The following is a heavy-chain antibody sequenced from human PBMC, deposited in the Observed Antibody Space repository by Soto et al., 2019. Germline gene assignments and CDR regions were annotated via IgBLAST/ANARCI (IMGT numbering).Heavy chain of an antibody. CDR3: ARARIVAAGSYVY. V-gene: IGHV4-34*01. D-gene: IGHD6-13*01. J-gene: IGHJ4*02. CDR1: GGSFSGYY. Sequence: QVQLQQWGAGLLTPSETLSLTCAVYGGSFSGYYWSWIRQPPGKGLEWIGEINHSGSTNYNPSLKSRVTISVDTSKNQFSLKLSSVTAADTAVYYCARARIVAAGSYVYWGQGTLVTVSS. CDR2: INHSGST.